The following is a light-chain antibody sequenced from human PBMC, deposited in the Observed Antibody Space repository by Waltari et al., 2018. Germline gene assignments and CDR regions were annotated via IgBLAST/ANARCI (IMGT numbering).Light chain of an antibody. J-gene: IGLJ2*01. CDR1: TRDVGRYNY. Sequence: QSALTQPASVSGSPGQSITISCTGTTRDVGRYNYVSWYQCHPGKAPELIIYEVTNRPSGVSDRFSGSKSGYTASLSISGLQPEDEADYYCSSYTSIKTPYVVFGGGTKVTVL. V-gene: IGLV2-14*01. CDR2: EVT. CDR3: SSYTSIKTPYVV.